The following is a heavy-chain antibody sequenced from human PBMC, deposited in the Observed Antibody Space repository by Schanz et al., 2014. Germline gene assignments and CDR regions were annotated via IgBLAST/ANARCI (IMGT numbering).Heavy chain of an antibody. Sequence: EVQLVESGGGLVQPGGSLRLSCAASGFTFSNYAMGWVRQTPGKGLEWVSTLSGSGAGTFYADSVKGRFIISRDNGKKSMYLQMNSLRAEDTAVYYCARLDSSSWYPRYWGQGTLVTVSS. CDR1: GFTFSNYA. J-gene: IGHJ4*02. CDR3: ARLDSSSWYPRY. CDR2: LSGSGAGT. D-gene: IGHD6-13*01. V-gene: IGHV3-23*04.